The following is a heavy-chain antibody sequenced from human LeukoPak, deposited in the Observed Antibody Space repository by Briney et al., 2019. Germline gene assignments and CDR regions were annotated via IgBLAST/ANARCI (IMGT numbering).Heavy chain of an antibody. V-gene: IGHV3-48*01. CDR1: GFTFSSYG. Sequence: PGGSLRLSCAASGFTFSSYGMTWVRQAPGKGLEWVSYISSSSSTIYYADSVKGRFTISRDNAKNSLYLQMNSLRAEDTAVYYCARVGTRGITPIDWFDPWGQGTLVTVSS. CDR2: ISSSSSTI. CDR3: ARVGTRGITPIDWFDP. D-gene: IGHD3-10*01. J-gene: IGHJ5*02.